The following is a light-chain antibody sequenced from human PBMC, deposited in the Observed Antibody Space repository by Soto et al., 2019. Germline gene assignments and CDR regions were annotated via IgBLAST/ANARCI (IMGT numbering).Light chain of an antibody. CDR3: QQYNNWPRT. Sequence: EIVMTQSPATRSVSPGERATLSCRASQSISITLAWYQQKPGQAPRLLIYGASTRATDIPARFSGSGSGTEFTLTISGLQSEDFVVYYCQQYNNWPRTFGGGTKVEI. CDR2: GAS. V-gene: IGKV3-15*01. CDR1: QSISIT. J-gene: IGKJ4*01.